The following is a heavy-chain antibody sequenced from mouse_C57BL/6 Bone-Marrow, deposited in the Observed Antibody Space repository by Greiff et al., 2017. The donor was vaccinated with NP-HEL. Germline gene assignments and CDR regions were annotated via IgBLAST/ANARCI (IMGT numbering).Heavy chain of an antibody. CDR2: IRNKANGYTT. CDR3: ARWLPYWYFDV. CDR1: GFTFTDYY. V-gene: IGHV7-3*01. D-gene: IGHD2-2*01. J-gene: IGHJ1*03. Sequence: EVKLVESGGGLVQPGGSLSLSCAASGFTFTDYYMSWVRQPPGKALEWLGFIRNKANGYTTEYSASVKGRFTISRDNSQSIPYLQMNALRAEDSATYYCARWLPYWYFDVWGTGTTVTVSS.